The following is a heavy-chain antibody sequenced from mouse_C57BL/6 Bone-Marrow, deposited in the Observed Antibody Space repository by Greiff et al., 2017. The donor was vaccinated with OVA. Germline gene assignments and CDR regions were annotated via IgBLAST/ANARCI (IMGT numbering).Heavy chain of an antibody. Sequence: QVQLKQSGAELVKPGASVKISCKASGYAFSSYWMNWVKQRPGKGLEWIGQIYPGDGDTNYNGKFKGKATLTADKSSSIAYMQLSSLTSEDSAVYFCARDYYGSRPYYYAMDYWGQGTSVTVSS. V-gene: IGHV1-80*01. D-gene: IGHD1-1*01. CDR2: IYPGDGDT. CDR3: ARDYYGSRPYYYAMDY. J-gene: IGHJ4*01. CDR1: GYAFSSYW.